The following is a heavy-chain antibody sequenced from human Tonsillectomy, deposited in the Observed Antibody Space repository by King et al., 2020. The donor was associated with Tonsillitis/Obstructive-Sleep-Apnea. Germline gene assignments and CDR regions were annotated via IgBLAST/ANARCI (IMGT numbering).Heavy chain of an antibody. CDR2: IIPKFDPA. Sequence: QLVQSGAEVKKPGSPVKVSCKASGGTFRIYGISWVRQAPGQGLEWMGGIIPKFDPAKYAQKFQGRVVITSDASTSTAYMEISSLRSEDTAVYYCARTSLPVNIVATIPEYYYYYYMDVWGKGTTVTVSS. D-gene: IGHD5-12*01. J-gene: IGHJ6*03. CDR1: GGTFRIYG. V-gene: IGHV1-69*05. CDR3: ARTSLPVNIVATIPEYYYYYYMDV.